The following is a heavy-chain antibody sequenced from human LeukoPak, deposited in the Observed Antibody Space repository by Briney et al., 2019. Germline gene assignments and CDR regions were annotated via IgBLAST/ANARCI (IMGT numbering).Heavy chain of an antibody. CDR3: ASPSRGYCSGGSCSHAFDV. D-gene: IGHD2-15*01. J-gene: IGHJ3*01. V-gene: IGHV1-69*13. CDR2: IIPIFGTA. Sequence: SVKVSCKASGGTFSSYAISWVRQAPGQGLEWMGGIIPIFGTANYAQKFQGRVTITADESTSTAYMELSSLRSEDTAVYYCASPSRGYCSGGSCSHAFDVWGQGTMVTVSS. CDR1: GGTFSSYA.